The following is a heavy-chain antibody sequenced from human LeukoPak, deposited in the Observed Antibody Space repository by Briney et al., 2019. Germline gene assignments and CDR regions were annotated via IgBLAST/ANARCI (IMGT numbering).Heavy chain of an antibody. CDR2: IYYSGST. D-gene: IGHD3-16*01. CDR1: GGSISSYY. J-gene: IGHJ4*02. V-gene: IGHV4-59*01. Sequence: SETLSLTCTVSGGSISSYYWSWIRQPPGKGLEWIGYIYYSGSTNYNPSLKSRVTISVDTSKNQFSLKLSSVTAADTAVYYCARGAMGPWSDFDYWGQGTLVTVSS. CDR3: ARGAMGPWSDFDY.